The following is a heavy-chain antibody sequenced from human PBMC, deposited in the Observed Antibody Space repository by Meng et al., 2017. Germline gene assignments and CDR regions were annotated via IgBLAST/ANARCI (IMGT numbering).Heavy chain of an antibody. Sequence: ASVKVSCKASGGTFSSYAISWVRQATGQGLEWMGWMNPNSGNTGYAQKFQGRVTITRNTSISTAYMELSSLRSEDTAVYYCARVYRYDSSGYYREYFDYWGQGTLVTVSS. J-gene: IGHJ4*02. V-gene: IGHV1-8*03. CDR2: MNPNSGNT. CDR1: GGTFSSYA. D-gene: IGHD3-22*01. CDR3: ARVYRYDSSGYYREYFDY.